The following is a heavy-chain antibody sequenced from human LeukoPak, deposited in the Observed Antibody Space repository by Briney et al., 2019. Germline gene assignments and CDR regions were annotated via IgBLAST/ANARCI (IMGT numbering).Heavy chain of an antibody. D-gene: IGHD1-1*01. Sequence: PGGSLRLSCAASGFTFSSYWMSWVRQAPGKGLEWVANINRDGSDKYYVDSVKGRFTISRDNAKNSLYLQMNSLRAEDTAVYYSARHNYNFDYWGQGTLVTVSS. CDR3: ARHNYNFDY. CDR1: GFTFSSYW. J-gene: IGHJ4*02. CDR2: INRDGSDK. V-gene: IGHV3-7*01.